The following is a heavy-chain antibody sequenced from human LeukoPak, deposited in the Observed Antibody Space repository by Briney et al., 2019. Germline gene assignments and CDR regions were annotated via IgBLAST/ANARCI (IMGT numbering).Heavy chain of an antibody. CDR1: GFTFSSYA. CDR3: ARERTGSSSIDYYYGMVV. Sequence: GRSLRLSCAASGFTFSSYAMHGVRQAPGKGLEWVAVISYDGSNKYYADSVKGRFTISRDNSKNTLYLQMNSLRAEDTAVYYCARERTGSSSIDYYYGMVVWGQGTTVTVSS. V-gene: IGHV3-30-3*01. J-gene: IGHJ6*02. CDR2: ISYDGSNK. D-gene: IGHD6-6*01.